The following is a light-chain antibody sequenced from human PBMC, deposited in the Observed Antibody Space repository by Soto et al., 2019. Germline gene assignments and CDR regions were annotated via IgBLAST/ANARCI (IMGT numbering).Light chain of an antibody. CDR2: KAY. CDR1: QSISSW. J-gene: IGKJ1*01. CDR3: QQYHSYSWT. Sequence: DIQMTQSPSTLSASVGDRVTITCRSSQSISSWLAWYQQKPGKAPKLLIYKAYSLESGVPSRFSGSGSGTEFTLTISSLQPDDFAIYYCQQYHSYSWTFGQGTKVEIK. V-gene: IGKV1-5*03.